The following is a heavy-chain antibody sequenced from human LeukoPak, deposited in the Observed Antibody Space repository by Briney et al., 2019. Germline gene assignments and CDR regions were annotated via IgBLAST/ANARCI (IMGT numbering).Heavy chain of an antibody. CDR2: INHSGST. V-gene: IGHV4-38-2*02. D-gene: IGHD2-2*01. J-gene: IGHJ4*02. CDR3: ARLLGPRYQKFSNFDY. CDR1: GYSISSGYY. Sequence: SETLSLTCTVSGYSISSGYYWSWIRQPPGKGLEWIGEINHSGSTNYNPSLKSRVTISVDTSKNQFSLKLSSVTAADTAVYYRARLLGPRYQKFSNFDYWGQGTLVTVSS.